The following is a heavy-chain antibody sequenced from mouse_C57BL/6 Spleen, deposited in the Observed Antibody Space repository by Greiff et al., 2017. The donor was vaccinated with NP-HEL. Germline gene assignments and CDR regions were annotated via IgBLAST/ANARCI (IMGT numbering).Heavy chain of an antibody. CDR1: GYAFSSSW. CDR3: AKNGHDRNFDV. J-gene: IGHJ1*03. V-gene: IGHV1-82*01. D-gene: IGHD2-12*01. CDR2: IYPGDGDT. Sequence: QVQLQQSGPELVKPGASVKISCKASGYAFSSSWMNWVKQRPGKGLEWIGRIYPGDGDTNYNGKFKGKATLTADKSSSTAYMQLSSLTSEDAAVYFCAKNGHDRNFDVWGTGTTVTVSS.